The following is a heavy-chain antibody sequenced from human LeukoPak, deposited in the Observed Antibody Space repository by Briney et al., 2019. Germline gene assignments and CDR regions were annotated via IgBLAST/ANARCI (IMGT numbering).Heavy chain of an antibody. CDR1: GGSISSYY. Sequence: SETLSLTCTVSGGSISSYYWSWIRRPPGKGLEWIGYIYYSGSTNYNPSLKSRVTISVDTSKNQFSLKLSSVTAADTAVYYCARFSIAAAGTPQYYFDYWGQGTLVTVSS. J-gene: IGHJ4*02. CDR3: ARFSIAAAGTPQYYFDY. CDR2: IYYSGST. D-gene: IGHD6-13*01. V-gene: IGHV4-59*01.